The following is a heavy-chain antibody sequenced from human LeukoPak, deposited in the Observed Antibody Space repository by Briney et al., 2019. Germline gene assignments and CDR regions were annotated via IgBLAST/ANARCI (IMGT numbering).Heavy chain of an antibody. D-gene: IGHD1-26*01. CDR1: GDPMSSFY. V-gene: IGHV4-4*07. CDR3: ASDESGNFPNWFDP. J-gene: IGHJ5*02. CDR2: IYGSGST. Sequence: SETLSLTCSVSGDPMSSFYWNWIRQPAGKGLEWIGRIYGSGSTNYNPSLKSRVTMSIDTSNNQFSLRLRSVTAADTAVYYCASDESGNFPNWFDPWGQGTLVTVSS.